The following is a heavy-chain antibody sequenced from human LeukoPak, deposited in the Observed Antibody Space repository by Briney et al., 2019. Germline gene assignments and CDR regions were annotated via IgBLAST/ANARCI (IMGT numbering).Heavy chain of an antibody. CDR3: ARCLEMATIGGYAFDI. J-gene: IGHJ3*02. CDR1: GFTVSSNY. CDR2: IYSGGST. V-gene: IGHV3-53*01. D-gene: IGHD5-24*01. Sequence: GGSLRLSCAASGFTVSSNYMSWVRQAPGKGLEWVSVIYSGGSTYYADSVKGRFTISRDNSKNTLYLQMNSLRAEDTAVYYCARCLEMATIGGYAFDIWGQGTMVTVSS.